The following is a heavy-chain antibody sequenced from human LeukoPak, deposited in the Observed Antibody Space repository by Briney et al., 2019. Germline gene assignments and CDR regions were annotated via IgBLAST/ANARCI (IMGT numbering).Heavy chain of an antibody. Sequence: ASVTVSFTASGYTLTSYDVNWVRQATGQGLEWMGWMNPNSGNTGLAQKFQGRVTLTRDTSLSTAYMELSNLRSDDTAVYYCARDEVVAAPNYFGMVVWGQGTTVSVSS. J-gene: IGHJ6*02. CDR2: MNPNSGNT. CDR3: ARDEVVAAPNYFGMVV. V-gene: IGHV1-8*01. CDR1: GYTLTSYD. D-gene: IGHD2-15*01.